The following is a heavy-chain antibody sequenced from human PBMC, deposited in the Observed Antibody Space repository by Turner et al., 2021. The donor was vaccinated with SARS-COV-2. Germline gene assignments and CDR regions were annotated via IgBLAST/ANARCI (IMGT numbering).Heavy chain of an antibody. Sequence: QVQLVESGGGVVQPGRSLRLSCAASGFTFSTYAMHWVRQAPGKGLEWVTVIWYDGSNKCYVDSVKGRFTISRDNSKNTLYLQMNSLRAEDTAVYYCARDYSSSSYLVAWFDPWGKGTLVTVSS. J-gene: IGHJ5*02. CDR2: IWYDGSNK. D-gene: IGHD6-6*01. V-gene: IGHV3-33*01. CDR3: ARDYSSSSYLVAWFDP. CDR1: GFTFSTYA.